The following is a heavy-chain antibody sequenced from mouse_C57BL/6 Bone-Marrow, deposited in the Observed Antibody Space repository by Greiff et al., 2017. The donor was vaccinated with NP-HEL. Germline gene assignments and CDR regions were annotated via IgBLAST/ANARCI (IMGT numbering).Heavy chain of an antibody. CDR3: ARGFSLNYAMDY. Sequence: EVKVVESGGGLVKPGGSLKLSCAASGFTFSSYAMSWVRQTPEKRLEWVATISDGGSYTYYPDNVKGRFTISRDNAKNNLYLQMSHLKSEDTAMYYCARGFSLNYAMDYWGQGTSVTVSS. J-gene: IGHJ4*01. V-gene: IGHV5-4*03. CDR2: ISDGGSYT. CDR1: GFTFSSYA.